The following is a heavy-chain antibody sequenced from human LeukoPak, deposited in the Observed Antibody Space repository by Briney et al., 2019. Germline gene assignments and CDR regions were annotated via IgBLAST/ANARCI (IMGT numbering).Heavy chain of an antibody. CDR3: ARGKGIYDQDPVDDY. Sequence: PSETLSLTCTVSGGSISSGGYYWSWIRQHPGKGLEWIGYIYYSGSTYYNPSLKSRVTISVDTSKNQFSLKLSSVTAADTAVYYCARGKGIYDQDPVDDYWGQGTLVTVSS. CDR2: IYYSGST. CDR1: GGSISSGGYY. D-gene: IGHD2/OR15-2a*01. V-gene: IGHV4-31*03. J-gene: IGHJ4*02.